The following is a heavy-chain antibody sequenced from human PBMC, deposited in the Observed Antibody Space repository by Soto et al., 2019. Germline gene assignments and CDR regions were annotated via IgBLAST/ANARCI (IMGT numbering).Heavy chain of an antibody. V-gene: IGHV1-69*06. D-gene: IGHD3-22*01. J-gene: IGHJ3*02. CDR3: ASISPYYYDSSGYLFPRQDAFDI. CDR1: GGTFSSYA. Sequence: GASVKVSCKASGGTFSSYAISWVRQAPGQGLEWMGGIIPIFGTANYAQKFQGRVTITADKSTSTAYMELSSLRSEDTAVYYCASISPYYYDSSGYLFPRQDAFDIWGQGTMVTVSS. CDR2: IIPIFGTA.